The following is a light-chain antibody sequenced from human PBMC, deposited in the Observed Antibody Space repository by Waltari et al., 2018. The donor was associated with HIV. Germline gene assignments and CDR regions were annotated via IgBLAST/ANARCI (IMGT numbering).Light chain of an antibody. CDR2: EGT. CDR3: WSYAGSTPYVL. J-gene: IGLJ2*01. V-gene: IGLV2-23*01. CDR1: SSDLGSHNL. Sequence: QSALTQPASVSGSPGQSITISCTGTSSDLGSHNLVSWYQQHPGKAPYLIIYEGTKRPSGISIRFSGSKSGNTASLTISGLQADDEADYFCWSYAGSTPYVLLGGGTKLTVL.